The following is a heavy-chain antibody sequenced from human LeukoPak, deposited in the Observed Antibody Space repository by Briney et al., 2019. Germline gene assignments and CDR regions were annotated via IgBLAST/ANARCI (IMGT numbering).Heavy chain of an antibody. CDR1: GGSFSGYY. D-gene: IGHD5-12*01. V-gene: IGHV4-34*01. J-gene: IGHJ4*02. CDR2: INHSGST. Sequence: SETLSLTCAVYGGSFSGYYWSWIRQPPGKGPEWIGEINHSGSTNYNPSLKSRVTISVDTSKNQFSLKLSSVTAADTAVYYCAKSGPFDYWGQGTLVTVSS. CDR3: AKSGPFDY.